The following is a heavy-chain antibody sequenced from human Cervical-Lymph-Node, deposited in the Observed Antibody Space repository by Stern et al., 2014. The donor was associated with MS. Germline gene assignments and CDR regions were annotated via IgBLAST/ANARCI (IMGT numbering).Heavy chain of an antibody. CDR3: ARETGGYTYGDTDFFDY. J-gene: IGHJ4*02. D-gene: IGHD5-18*01. CDR2: IYSSGST. CDR1: GGSISSGSFY. Sequence: QLQLQESGPGLVKPSQTLSLTCIVSGGSISSGSFYWNWIRQPAGKGLEWIGRIYSSGSTNYNPYLKSRVTLSGDTPKNQYSPKMFSMTAADTAVYYCARETGGYTYGDTDFFDYWGQGALVTVSS. V-gene: IGHV4-61*02.